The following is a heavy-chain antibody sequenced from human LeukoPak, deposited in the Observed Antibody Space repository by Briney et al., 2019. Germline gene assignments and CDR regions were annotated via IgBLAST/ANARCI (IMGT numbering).Heavy chain of an antibody. CDR1: GYSISSGYY. CDR3: ARDVVVVVAATPDY. CDR2: IYHSGST. J-gene: IGHJ4*02. D-gene: IGHD2-15*01. Sequence: PSETLSLTXTVSGYSISSGYYWGWIRQPPGKGLECIGSIYHSGSTYYNPSLKSRVTISVDTSKNQFSLKLSSVTAADTAVYYCARDVVVVVAATPDYWGQGTLVTVSS. V-gene: IGHV4-38-2*02.